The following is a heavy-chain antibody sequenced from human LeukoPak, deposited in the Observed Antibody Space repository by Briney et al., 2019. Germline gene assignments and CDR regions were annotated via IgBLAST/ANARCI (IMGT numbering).Heavy chain of an antibody. Sequence: SETLSLTCTVSGGSISSYYWSWIRQPPGKGLECIGYIYYSGSTNYNPSLKSRVTISVDTSKNQFSLKLSSVTAADTAVYYCARGQSTVLWFGELSPPYYFDYWGQGTLVTVSS. CDR3: ARGQSTVLWFGELSPPYYFDY. CDR1: GGSISSYY. V-gene: IGHV4-59*01. D-gene: IGHD3-10*01. J-gene: IGHJ4*02. CDR2: IYYSGST.